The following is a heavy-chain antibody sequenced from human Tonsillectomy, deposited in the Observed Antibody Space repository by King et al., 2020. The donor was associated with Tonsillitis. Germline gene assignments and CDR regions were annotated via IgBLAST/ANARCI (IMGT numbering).Heavy chain of an antibody. CDR1: GGTCSSYA. CDR2: IIPIFGTS. J-gene: IGHJ4*02. Sequence: VQLVESGAEVKKPGSSVKVSCKAFGGTCSSYAISWWRQAPGQGLEWMGGIIPIFGTSNYEQKFQGRVTITADESTSTAYMELSSLRSEDTAVYYCARGDPGPFDYWGQGTLVTVSS. CDR3: ARGDPGPFDY. V-gene: IGHV1-69*01.